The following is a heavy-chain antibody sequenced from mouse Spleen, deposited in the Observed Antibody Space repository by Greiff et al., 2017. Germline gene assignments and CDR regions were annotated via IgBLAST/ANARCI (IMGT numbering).Heavy chain of an antibody. CDR1: GYTFTSYW. Sequence: VQLQQSGTVLARPGASVKMSCKTSGYTFTSYWMHWVKQRPGQGLEWIGAIYPGNSDTSYNQKFKGKAKLTAVTSASTAYMELSSLTNEDSAVYYCTRNDYDGPYYYAMDYWGQGTSVTVSS. CDR2: IYPGNSDT. J-gene: IGHJ4*01. D-gene: IGHD2-4*01. V-gene: IGHV1-5*01. CDR3: TRNDYDGPYYYAMDY.